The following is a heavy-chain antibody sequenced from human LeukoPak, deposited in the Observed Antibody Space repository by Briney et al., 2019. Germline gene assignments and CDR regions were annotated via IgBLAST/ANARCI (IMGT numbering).Heavy chain of an antibody. CDR3: ATDCSSTSCYIDHDALDT. Sequence: ASVKVSCKASGGTFSSYTISWVRQAPGQGLEWMGRIIPILGIANYAQKFQGRVTITADKSTSTAYMELSSLRSEDTAVYYCATDCSSTSCYIDHDALDTWGQGTMVTVSS. CDR2: IIPILGIA. CDR1: GGTFSSYT. D-gene: IGHD2-2*02. V-gene: IGHV1-69*02. J-gene: IGHJ3*02.